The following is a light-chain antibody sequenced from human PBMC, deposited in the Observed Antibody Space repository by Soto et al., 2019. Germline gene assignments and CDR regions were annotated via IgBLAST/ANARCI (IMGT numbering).Light chain of an antibody. CDR1: GSDIDDNNY. CDR2: EVS. CDR3: SSYRSSNTWV. J-gene: IGLJ3*02. Sequence: QSVLTQPASVSGSPGQSITMSCTGSGSDIDDNNYVSWYQQHPGKAPKLMIYEVSNRPSGVSNRFSGSKSGNTASLTISGLQAEDEADYYCSSYRSSNTWVFGGGTKLTVL. V-gene: IGLV2-14*01.